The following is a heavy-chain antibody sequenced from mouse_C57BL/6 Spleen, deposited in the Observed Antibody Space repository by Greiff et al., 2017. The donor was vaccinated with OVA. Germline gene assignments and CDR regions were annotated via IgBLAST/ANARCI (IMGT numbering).Heavy chain of an antibody. CDR2: IRSKSNNYAT. Sequence: EVQVVESGGGLVQPKGSLKLSCAASGFSFNTYAMNWVRQAPGRGLEGVARIRSKSNNYATYYADSVKDRFTISRDDSESMLYLQMNNLKTEDTAMYYCVRLEGNHAMDYWGQGTSVTVSS. CDR1: GFSFNTYA. J-gene: IGHJ4*01. D-gene: IGHD2-1*01. V-gene: IGHV10-1*01. CDR3: VRLEGNHAMDY.